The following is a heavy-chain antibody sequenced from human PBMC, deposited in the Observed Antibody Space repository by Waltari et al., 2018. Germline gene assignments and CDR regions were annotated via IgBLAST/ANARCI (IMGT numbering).Heavy chain of an antibody. J-gene: IGHJ3*02. CDR2: IYHSGST. Sequence: QVQLQESGPGLVKPSETLSLTCPVSGYSISGGYYWGLIRHPPGKGLEWIGSIYHSGSTYYNPSLKSRVTISVDTSKNQFSLKLSSVTAADTAVYYCATGLMIFGVVVIWGQGTMVTVSS. D-gene: IGHD3-3*01. CDR3: ATGLMIFGVVVI. CDR1: GYSISGGYY. V-gene: IGHV4-38-2*02.